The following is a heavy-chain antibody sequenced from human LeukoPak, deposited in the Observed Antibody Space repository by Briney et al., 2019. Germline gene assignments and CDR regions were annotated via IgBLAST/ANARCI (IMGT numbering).Heavy chain of an antibody. CDR2: IYYSGST. Sequence: SETLSLTCTVSVGSISIYYGSWIRQPPGKGLEWIGYIYYSGSTNYNPSLKSRVTISVDTSKNQFSLKLSSVTAADTAVYYCARERTHYDFWSGYFDYWDQGTLVTVSS. J-gene: IGHJ4*02. V-gene: IGHV4-59*01. CDR3: ARERTHYDFWSGYFDY. CDR1: VGSISIYY. D-gene: IGHD3-3*01.